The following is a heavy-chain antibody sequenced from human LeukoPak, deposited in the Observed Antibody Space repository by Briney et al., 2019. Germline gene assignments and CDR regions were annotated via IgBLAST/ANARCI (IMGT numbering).Heavy chain of an antibody. CDR3: ARGGYCTGGRCYGEYY. V-gene: IGHV1-46*01. D-gene: IGHD2-15*01. CDR1: GYTFTSYY. J-gene: IGHJ4*02. CDR2: INPSGGST. Sequence: ASVKVSCKASGYTFTSYYMHWVRQAPGQGLEWMGIINPSGGSTSYAQKFQGRVTMTRDMSTSTVYMELSSLRSEDTAVYYCARGGYCTGGRCYGEYYWGQGTLVTVSS.